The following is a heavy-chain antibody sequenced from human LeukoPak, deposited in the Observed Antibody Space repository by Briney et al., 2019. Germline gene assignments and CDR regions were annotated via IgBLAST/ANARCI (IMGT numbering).Heavy chain of an antibody. CDR3: AGTMVRGVTNWFDP. Sequence: ASVKVSCKASGYTFTGYYMHWVRQAPGQGLEWMGWINPNSGGTNYAQKFQGRVTMTRDTSISTAYMELSRLRSEDTAVYYCAGTMVRGVTNWFDPWGQGTLVTVSS. D-gene: IGHD3-10*01. V-gene: IGHV1-2*02. CDR1: GYTFTGYY. J-gene: IGHJ5*02. CDR2: INPNSGGT.